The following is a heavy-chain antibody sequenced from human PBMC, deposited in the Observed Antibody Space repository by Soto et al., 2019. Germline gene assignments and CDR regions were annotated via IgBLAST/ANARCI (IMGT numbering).Heavy chain of an antibody. CDR1: GFTFSSYS. Sequence: EVQLVESGGGLVQPGGSLRLSCAASGFTFSSYSMNWVRQATGKGLEWVSYISSSSSTIYYAESVKGRFTISRDNAKNSLYLQMNSLRDEDTAVYYCARSTTIFGVDNCYFDLWGRGTLVTVSS. V-gene: IGHV3-48*02. J-gene: IGHJ2*01. CDR2: ISSSSSTI. D-gene: IGHD3-3*01. CDR3: ARSTTIFGVDNCYFDL.